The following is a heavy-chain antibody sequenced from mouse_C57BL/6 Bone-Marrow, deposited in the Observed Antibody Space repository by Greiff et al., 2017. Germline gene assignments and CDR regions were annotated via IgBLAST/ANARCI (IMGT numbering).Heavy chain of an antibody. CDR2: ISNGGGST. V-gene: IGHV5-12*01. CDR3: ARHVRITTVVDHAMDY. D-gene: IGHD1-1*01. Sequence: EVMLVESGGGLVQPGGSLKLSCAASGFTFSDYYMYWVRQTPEKRLEWVAYISNGGGSTYYPDTVKGRFTISRDNAKNTLYLQMSRLKSEDTAMYYCARHVRITTVVDHAMDYWGQGTSVTVSS. CDR1: GFTFSDYY. J-gene: IGHJ4*01.